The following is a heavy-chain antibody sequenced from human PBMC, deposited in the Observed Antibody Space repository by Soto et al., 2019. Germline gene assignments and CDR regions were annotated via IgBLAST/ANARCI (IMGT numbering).Heavy chain of an antibody. Sequence: GSLSLSRAASGFTFSVFTVGWGRHAPGKGLEWVSYISSSSSTIYDADSVKGRFTISRDNAKNSLYLQMNSLRAEDTAVYYCARLDYGDYADAFDISGQGTMVTVSS. J-gene: IGHJ3*02. CDR3: ARLDYGDYADAFDI. D-gene: IGHD4-17*01. CDR1: GFTFSVFT. V-gene: IGHV3-48*01. CDR2: ISSSSSTI.